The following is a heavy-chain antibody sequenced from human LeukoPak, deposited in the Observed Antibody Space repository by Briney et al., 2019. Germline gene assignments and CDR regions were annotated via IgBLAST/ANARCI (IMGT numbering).Heavy chain of an antibody. D-gene: IGHD2-2*01. CDR1: GFTFSSYS. Sequence: GGSLRLSCAASGFTFSSYSMNWVRQAPGKGLEWVSYISSASGSIYYADSVKGRFTISRDNAKNSLFLQMNSLRAEDTAVYYCARLPAYCSSTSCYYDYWGQGTLITVSS. J-gene: IGHJ4*02. V-gene: IGHV3-48*04. CDR2: ISSASGSI. CDR3: ARLPAYCSSTSCYYDY.